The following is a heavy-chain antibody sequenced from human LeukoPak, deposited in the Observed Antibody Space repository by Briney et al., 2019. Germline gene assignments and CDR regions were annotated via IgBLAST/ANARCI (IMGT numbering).Heavy chain of an antibody. D-gene: IGHD6-19*01. CDR1: GFIFNNYA. V-gene: IGHV3-23*01. Sequence: GGSLRLSYAASGFIFNNYALSWVRQTPGKGLEWVSAISGSGRNTYYADSVKGRFTISRDNSRSTVDLQMNSLRAEDTAVYYCAKDPHSIAVAGTPFDYWGQGTLVTVSS. CDR3: AKDPHSIAVAGTPFDY. CDR2: ISGSGRNT. J-gene: IGHJ4*02.